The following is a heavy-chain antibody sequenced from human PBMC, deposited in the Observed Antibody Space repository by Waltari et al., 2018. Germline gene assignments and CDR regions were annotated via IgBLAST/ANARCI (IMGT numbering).Heavy chain of an antibody. D-gene: IGHD3-3*01. CDR2: IKPDGSEK. Sequence: EVQLVESGGGLVQPGGSLILSCAASGFTFNNWMSWVRQAPGKGLVWVANIKPDGSEKNYADSVKGRFTISIDNVKNSLYLQMNSLSLEDTAVYYCARELHWSARDYWGQGTLVTVSS. CDR1: GFTFNNW. CDR3: ARELHWSARDY. V-gene: IGHV3-7*01. J-gene: IGHJ4*02.